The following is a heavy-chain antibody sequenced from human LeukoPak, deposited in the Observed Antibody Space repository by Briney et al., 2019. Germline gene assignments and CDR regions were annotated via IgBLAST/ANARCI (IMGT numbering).Heavy chain of an antibody. V-gene: IGHV3-48*03. J-gene: IGHJ3*02. Sequence: PGGSLRLSCAASGFTFSSYEMNWVRQAPGKGLEWVSYISSSGSTIYYADSVKGRFTISRDNAKNSLYLQMNSLRAEDTAVYYCAKDVLLWRPGAFDIWGQGTMVTVSS. CDR2: ISSSGSTI. CDR3: AKDVLLWRPGAFDI. CDR1: GFTFSSYE. D-gene: IGHD3-10*01.